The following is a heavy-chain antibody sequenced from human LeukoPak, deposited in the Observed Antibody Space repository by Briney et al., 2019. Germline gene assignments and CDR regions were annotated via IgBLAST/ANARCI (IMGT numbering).Heavy chain of an antibody. V-gene: IGHV4-4*09. CDR1: GGSISSYY. D-gene: IGHD2-8*01. Sequence: SETLSLTCTVSGGSISSYYWSWIRQPPGKGLEWIGYIYTSGSTNYNPSLKSRVTISVDTSKNQFSLKLSSVTAADTAVYYCARFNGLPWTFDIWGQGTMVTVSS. CDR3: ARFNGLPWTFDI. CDR2: IYTSGST. J-gene: IGHJ3*02.